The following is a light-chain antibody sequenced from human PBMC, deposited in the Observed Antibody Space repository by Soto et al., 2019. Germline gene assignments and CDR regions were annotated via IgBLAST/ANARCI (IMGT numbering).Light chain of an antibody. V-gene: IGKV1-27*01. CDR1: QGIGNY. CDR2: GAS. CDR3: QVYNNGPPG. J-gene: IGKJ5*01. Sequence: DIQMTQSPSSLSASVVDIVTITCRASQGIGNYLAWYQHKPGKVPKLLIYGASTLQSRVPSRFSGGGSGTEFTLTISGLQIEDLATYYCQVYNNGPPGFGQGTRREIK.